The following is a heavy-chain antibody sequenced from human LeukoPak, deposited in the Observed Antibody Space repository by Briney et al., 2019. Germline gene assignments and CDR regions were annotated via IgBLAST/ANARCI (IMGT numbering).Heavy chain of an antibody. CDR1: GFTFSSYA. CDR3: AREYYDFWSGYLDY. D-gene: IGHD3-3*01. V-gene: IGHV3-30-3*01. Sequence: PGGSLRLSCAASGFTFSSYAMHWVRQAPGKGLEWVAVISYDGSNKYYADSVKGRFTISRDNSKNTLYLQMNSLRAEDTAVYCCAREYYDFWSGYLDYWGQGTLVTVSS. J-gene: IGHJ4*02. CDR2: ISYDGSNK.